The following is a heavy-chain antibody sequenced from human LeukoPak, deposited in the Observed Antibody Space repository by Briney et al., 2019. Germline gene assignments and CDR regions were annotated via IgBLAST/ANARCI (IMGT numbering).Heavy chain of an antibody. V-gene: IGHV1-18*01. Sequence: ASVKVSCKASGYTFTSYGISWVRQAPGQGLEWMGWISAYNGNTNYEQKIQGRVTMTTDTSTSTAYMELRSLRSDDTAVYYCARLGYCSGGSCSGDFDLWGRGTLVTVSS. CDR1: GYTFTSYG. J-gene: IGHJ2*01. CDR2: ISAYNGNT. CDR3: ARLGYCSGGSCSGDFDL. D-gene: IGHD2-15*01.